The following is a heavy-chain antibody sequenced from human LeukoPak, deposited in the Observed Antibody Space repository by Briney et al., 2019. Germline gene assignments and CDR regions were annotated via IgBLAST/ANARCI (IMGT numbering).Heavy chain of an antibody. CDR3: ARGEPGIYFDY. Sequence: GGSLRLSCAASGFTFSSYSMNWVRQAPGKGLEWVSYISSSSSTIYYADSVKGRLTISRDNAKNSLYLQMNSLRAEDTAVYYCARGEPGIYFDYWGQGTLVTVSS. V-gene: IGHV3-48*01. CDR2: ISSSSSTI. J-gene: IGHJ4*02. CDR1: GFTFSSYS. D-gene: IGHD1-14*01.